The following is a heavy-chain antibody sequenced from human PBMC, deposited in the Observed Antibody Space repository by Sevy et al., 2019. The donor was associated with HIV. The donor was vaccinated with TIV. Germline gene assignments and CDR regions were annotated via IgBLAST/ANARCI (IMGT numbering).Heavy chain of an antibody. CDR3: ARALADWGSFHYSS. CDR1: GFTFATYW. J-gene: IGHJ4*02. CDR2: IKQDGTDK. V-gene: IGHV3-7*01. D-gene: IGHD3-16*02. Sequence: GGSLRLSCAASGFTFATYWMTWVRQAPGEGLEWVAYIKQDGTDKYYIDSVKGRFTISRDNGKNSLYLHMSGLRAEDTAVYYCARALADWGSFHYSSWGRGTLVIVSS.